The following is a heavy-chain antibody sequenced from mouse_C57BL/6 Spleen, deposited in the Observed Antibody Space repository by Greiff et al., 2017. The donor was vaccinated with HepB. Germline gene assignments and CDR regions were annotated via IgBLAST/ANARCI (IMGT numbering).Heavy chain of an antibody. CDR2: ISYDGSN. J-gene: IGHJ4*01. CDR3: AREGGTFYAMDY. Sequence: EVQLQESGPGLVKPSQSLSLTCSVTGYSITSGYYWNWIRQFPGNKLEWMGYISYDGSNNYNPSLKNRIAITRDTSKNQFFLKLNSVTTEDTATYYCAREGGTFYAMDYWGQGTSVTVSS. D-gene: IGHD3-3*01. V-gene: IGHV3-6*01. CDR1: GYSITSGYY.